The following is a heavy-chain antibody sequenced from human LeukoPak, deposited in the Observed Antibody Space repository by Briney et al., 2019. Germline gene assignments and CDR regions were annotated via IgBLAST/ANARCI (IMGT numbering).Heavy chain of an antibody. CDR2: ISGSGGST. CDR1: GFTFSSYA. Sequence: GGSLRLSCAASGFTFSSYAMSWVRQAPEKGLEWVSAISGSGGSTYYADSVKGRFTISRDNSKNTLYLQMNSLRAEDTAVYYCAKLELVQLVLSSHFDYWGQGTLVTVSS. J-gene: IGHJ4*02. D-gene: IGHD6-13*01. V-gene: IGHV3-23*01. CDR3: AKLELVQLVLSSHFDY.